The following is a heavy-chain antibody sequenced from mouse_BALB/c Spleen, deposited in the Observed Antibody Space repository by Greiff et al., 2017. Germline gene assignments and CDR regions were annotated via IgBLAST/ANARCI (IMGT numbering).Heavy chain of an antibody. D-gene: IGHD2-4*01. V-gene: IGHV1S81*02. J-gene: IGHJ2*01. CDR3: TRGEDYDYDFDY. CDR1: GYTFNSYY. Sequence: QVQLQQPGAELVKPGASVKLSCKASGYTFNSYYMYWVKQRPGQGLEWIGGINPSNGGTNFNEKFKSKATLTVDKSSSTAYMQLSSLTSEDSAVYNCTRGEDYDYDFDYWGQGTTLTVSS. CDR2: INPSNGGT.